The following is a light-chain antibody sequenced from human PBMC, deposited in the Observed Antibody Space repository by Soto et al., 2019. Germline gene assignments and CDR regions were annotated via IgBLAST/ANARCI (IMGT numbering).Light chain of an antibody. CDR2: EVS. V-gene: IGLV2-8*01. Sequence: QSALTQSPSASGSPGQSVTISCTGTSSDVGGYNFVSWYQQHPGKAPKLMIYEVSNRPSGVSDRFSGSKSGNTASLAISGLQAEDEADYYCSSYAGSNSYVVFGGGTKLTVL. CDR1: SSDVGGYNF. J-gene: IGLJ2*01. CDR3: SSYAGSNSYVV.